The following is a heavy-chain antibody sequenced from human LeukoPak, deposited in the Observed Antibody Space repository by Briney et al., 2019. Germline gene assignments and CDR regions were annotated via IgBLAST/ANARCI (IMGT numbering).Heavy chain of an antibody. V-gene: IGHV4-30-2*01. CDR2: IYDSGSS. D-gene: IGHD6-13*01. CDR3: ARDEVIAAAGTRGYYFDY. CDR1: GASISGSTYS. J-gene: IGHJ4*02. Sequence: SETLSLTCSVSGASISGSTYSWSWIRQPPGKGLEWIGYIYDSGSSFYNVSLKSRVSISIDRSKNQFSLKLSSVTAADTAVYYCARDEVIAAAGTRGYYFDYWGQGTLVTVSS.